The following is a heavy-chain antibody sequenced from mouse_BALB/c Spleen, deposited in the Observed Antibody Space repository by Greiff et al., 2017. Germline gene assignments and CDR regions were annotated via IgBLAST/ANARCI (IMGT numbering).Heavy chain of an antibody. CDR2: ISNGGGST. CDR3: ARHATALDY. V-gene: IGHV5-12-2*01. J-gene: IGHJ2*01. CDR1: GFTFSSYT. D-gene: IGHD1-2*01. Sequence: LQQSGGGLVQPGGSLKLSCAASGFTFSSYTMSWVRQTPEKRLEWVAYISNGGGSTYYPDTVKGRFTISRDNAKNTLYLQMSSLKSEDTAMYYCARHATALDYWGQGTTLTVSS.